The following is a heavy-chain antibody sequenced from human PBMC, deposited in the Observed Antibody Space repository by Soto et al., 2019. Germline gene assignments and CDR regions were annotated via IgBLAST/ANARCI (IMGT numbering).Heavy chain of an antibody. V-gene: IGHV3-23*01. CDR2: ISGSGGST. CDR1: GFTFSSYA. CDR3: AKDWAFDYCDYVEPDVGYFDY. J-gene: IGHJ4*02. Sequence: GGSLRLSCAASGFTFSSYAMSWVRQAPGKGLEWVSAISGSGGSTYYADSVKGRFTISRDNSKNTLYLQMNSLRAEDTAVYYCAKDWAFDYCDYVEPDVGYFDYWGQGTLVTVSS. D-gene: IGHD4-17*01.